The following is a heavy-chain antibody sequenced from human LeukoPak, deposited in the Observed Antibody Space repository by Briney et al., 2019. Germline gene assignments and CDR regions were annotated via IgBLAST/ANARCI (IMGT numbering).Heavy chain of an antibody. CDR3: VKRAMAGRRGGY. CDR1: GLTFSRYA. J-gene: IGHJ4*02. V-gene: IGHV3-64D*06. CDR2: ISSNGGST. D-gene: IGHD5-18*01. Sequence: GGSPRLSCSATGLTFSRYAMHWVRQAPGKRLEYVSAISSNGGSTYYADSVKGRFTISRDKSKNTLYLQMSSVRAEDTAVYYCVKRAMAGRRGGYWGQGTLVTVSS.